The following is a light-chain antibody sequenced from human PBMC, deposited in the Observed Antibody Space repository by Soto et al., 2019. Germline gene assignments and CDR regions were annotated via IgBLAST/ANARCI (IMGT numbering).Light chain of an antibody. CDR3: QQYYSTPRLT. J-gene: IGKJ4*01. CDR1: QSVLYSSNNKNY. CDR2: WAS. Sequence: DIGMTQSPDSLALSLGERATINCKSSQSVLYSSNNKNYLAWYQQKPGQPPKLLIYWASNRESEVPDRFSGSGSGTDFTLTIISLQAEDVAVYYCQQYYSTPRLTFGGGTKVEIK. V-gene: IGKV4-1*01.